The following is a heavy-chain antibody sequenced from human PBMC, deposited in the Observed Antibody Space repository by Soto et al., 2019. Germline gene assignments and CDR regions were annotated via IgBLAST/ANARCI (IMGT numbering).Heavy chain of an antibody. D-gene: IGHD1-26*01. CDR3: ARAPIGYYYYFGMDV. Sequence: EVQLVESGGGLVQPGGSLRLSCAASGFTLSSYDMHWVRQATGKGLEWVSAIGTAGDTYYPGSVKGRVTISRENANNSLYHQMTSLRAGDTAVYSCARAPIGYYYYFGMDVW. J-gene: IGHJ6*01. CDR2: IGTAGDT. CDR1: GFTLSSYD. V-gene: IGHV3-13*01.